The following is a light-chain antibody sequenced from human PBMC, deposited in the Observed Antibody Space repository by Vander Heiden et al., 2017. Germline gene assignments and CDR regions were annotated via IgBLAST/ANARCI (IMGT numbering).Light chain of an antibody. J-gene: IGKJ1*01. Sequence: IQLPQSPSSLSASIGDRVTITCRASQSITNYLNWYQQKPGKAPKLLIFVASSLRSGVPSRCSGSGAGTDFTITSSSLQPEDFATYYCQQTYSIPQTFGRGTKVEI. V-gene: IGKV1-39*01. CDR2: VAS. CDR3: QQTYSIPQT. CDR1: QSITNY.